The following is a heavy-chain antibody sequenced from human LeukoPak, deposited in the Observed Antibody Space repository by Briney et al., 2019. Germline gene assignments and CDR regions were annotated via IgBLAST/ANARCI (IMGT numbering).Heavy chain of an antibody. CDR3: ARVYRVTMVRGVYNWFDP. Sequence: SESLSLTCTVSGGSISSSSYYWGWIRQPPGKGLEWIGSIYYSGSTYYNPSLKSRVTISVDTSKNQFSLKLSSVTAADTAVYYCARVYRVTMVRGVYNWFDPWGQGTLVTVSS. J-gene: IGHJ5*02. V-gene: IGHV4-39*07. CDR1: GGSISSSSYY. D-gene: IGHD3-10*01. CDR2: IYYSGST.